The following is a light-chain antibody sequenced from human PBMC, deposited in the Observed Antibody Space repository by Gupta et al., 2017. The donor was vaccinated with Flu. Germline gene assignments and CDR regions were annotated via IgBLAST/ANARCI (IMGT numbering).Light chain of an antibody. CDR1: QSISSSY. Sequence: EIVLTQSPDTLSSSPGERATLPCRASQSISSSYLAWYQQKPGQTPRLLTYGASTRATGIPDRFSGSGSGTDFTLTISRLEPEDFAVYYCQQYGSLPFSFGQGTKLEIK. J-gene: IGKJ2*03. V-gene: IGKV3-20*01. CDR2: GAS. CDR3: QQYGSLPFS.